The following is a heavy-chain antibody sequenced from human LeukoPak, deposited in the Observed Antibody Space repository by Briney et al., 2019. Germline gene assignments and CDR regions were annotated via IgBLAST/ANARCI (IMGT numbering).Heavy chain of an antibody. J-gene: IGHJ4*02. V-gene: IGHV3-23*01. CDR3: AKDTPYSGSYNY. CDR2: ISGSGGST. Sequence: GGSLRLSCAASGFTFSSYAVSWVRQAPGKGLEWVSAISGSGGSTYYADSVKGRFTISRDNSKNTLYLQMDSLRAEDTAVYYCAKDTPYSGSYNYWGQGTLVTVSS. CDR1: GFTFSSYA. D-gene: IGHD1-26*01.